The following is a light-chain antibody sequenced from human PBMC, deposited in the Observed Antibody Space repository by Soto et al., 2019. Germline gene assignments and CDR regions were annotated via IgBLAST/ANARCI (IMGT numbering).Light chain of an antibody. CDR1: NIGSKS. J-gene: IGLJ1*01. Sequence: SYELTQPPSVSVAPGKTARITCGGNNIGSKSVHWYQQKPGQAPVLVIYYDSDRPSGIPERFSGSNSGNTATLTISRVEAGDEADYYCQVWDSSSDLEGVVFGTGTKLTVL. CDR3: QVWDSSSDLEGVV. V-gene: IGLV3-21*04. CDR2: YDS.